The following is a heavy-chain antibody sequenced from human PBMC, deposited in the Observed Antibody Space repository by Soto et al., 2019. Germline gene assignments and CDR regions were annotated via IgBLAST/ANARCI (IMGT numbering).Heavy chain of an antibody. Sequence: EVQLLEAGGGLVQFGGSQRLSCAASGFTFSRYAMSWVRQAPGKGLEWVSTLSGSGGATYYAASVKGRLTISRDNSKSTVYLQMNSLGADDTAVYYCAKQQGPGTPYYYAMDVWGQGTAVTVSS. V-gene: IGHV3-23*01. CDR2: LSGSGGAT. J-gene: IGHJ6*02. CDR3: AKQQGPGTPYYYAMDV. D-gene: IGHD6-13*01. CDR1: GFTFSRYA.